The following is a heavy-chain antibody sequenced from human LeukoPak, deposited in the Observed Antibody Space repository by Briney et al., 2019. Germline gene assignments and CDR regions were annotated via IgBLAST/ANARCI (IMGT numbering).Heavy chain of an antibody. V-gene: IGHV3-7*01. CDR3: ARDQNWGTDDAFDI. Sequence: GGSLRLSCAASGFTFSSYWMSWVRQAPGKGLEWVANIKQDGSEKYYVDSVKGRFTISRDNAKNSLYLQMNSLRAEDTAVYYCARDQNWGTDDAFDIWGQGTMVTVSS. J-gene: IGHJ3*02. CDR2: IKQDGSEK. D-gene: IGHD7-27*01. CDR1: GFTFSSYW.